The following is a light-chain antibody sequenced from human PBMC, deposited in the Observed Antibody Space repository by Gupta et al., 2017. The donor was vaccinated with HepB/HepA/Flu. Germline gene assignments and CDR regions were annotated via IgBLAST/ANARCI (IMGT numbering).Light chain of an antibody. CDR3: RQGSHWPYT. J-gene: IGKJ2*01. Sequence: GVMTQSTLSLPVTLGQPASISCRSSQSLVYKDDGNTHLNWFHQRPGQSPRRLIYKVSNRDSGVPERFSGSGSGTYFTLRISRVEAEDLGFYYCRQGSHWPYTFGQGTKLEI. CDR2: KVS. V-gene: IGKV2-30*01. CDR1: QSLVYKDDGNTH.